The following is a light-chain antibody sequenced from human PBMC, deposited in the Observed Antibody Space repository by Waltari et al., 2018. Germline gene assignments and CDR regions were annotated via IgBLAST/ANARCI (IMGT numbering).Light chain of an antibody. Sequence: QSALTQPASVSGSPGQSITISCTGTNSDVGGFNSVSWSQQHPGKAPKPVIYEVTQRPSGASYRFSGSKSGNTASLTISGLQAEDEADYYCCSYANSRTVIFGGGTKLTVL. CDR2: EVT. CDR3: CSYANSRTVI. V-gene: IGLV2-14*01. J-gene: IGLJ2*01. CDR1: NSDVGGFNS.